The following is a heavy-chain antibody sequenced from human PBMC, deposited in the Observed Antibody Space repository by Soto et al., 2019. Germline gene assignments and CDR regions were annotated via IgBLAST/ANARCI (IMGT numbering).Heavy chain of an antibody. Sequence: QVQLVQSGAELKKPGASVKVSCKASGYTFTNYGISWVRQAPGQGLEWMGWINTYHGNTKYAQKLQGRVTMTKDTSTSTADMELTSLRSDDTAVYYCARSPGYSASWGYFYYGMKIWGQATTVIVSS. V-gene: IGHV1-18*01. J-gene: IGHJ6*02. CDR1: GYTFTNYG. CDR2: INTYHGNT. CDR3: ARSPGYSASWGYFYYGMKI. D-gene: IGHD6-13*01.